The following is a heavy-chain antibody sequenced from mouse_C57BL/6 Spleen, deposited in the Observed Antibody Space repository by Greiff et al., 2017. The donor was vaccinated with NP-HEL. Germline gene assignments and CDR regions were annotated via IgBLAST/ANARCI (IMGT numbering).Heavy chain of an antibody. CDR2: IWGGGST. D-gene: IGHD4-1*01. CDR1: GFSLTSYG. J-gene: IGHJ4*01. Sequence: VQGVESGPGLVAPSQSLSITCTVSGFSLTSYGVDWVRQPPGKGLEWLGVIWGGGSTNYNSALMSRLSISKDNSKSQVFLKMNSLQTDDTAMYYCAKHEKLGPGDYYAMDYWGQGTSVTVSS. CDR3: AKHEKLGPGDYYAMDY. V-gene: IGHV2-9*01.